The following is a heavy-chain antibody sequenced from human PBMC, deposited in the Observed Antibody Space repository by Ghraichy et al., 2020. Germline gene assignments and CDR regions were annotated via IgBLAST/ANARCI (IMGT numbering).Heavy chain of an antibody. CDR3: ASFSPNLYYYDSSGYYPWVY. D-gene: IGHD3-22*01. V-gene: IGHV4-39*01. Sequence: SETLSLTCTVSGGSISSSSYYWGWIRQPPGKGLEWIGSIYYSGSTYYNPSLKSRVTISVDTSKNQFSLKLSSVTAADTAVYYCASFSPNLYYYDSSGYYPWVYWGQGTLVTVSS. CDR2: IYYSGST. CDR1: GGSISSSSYY. J-gene: IGHJ4*02.